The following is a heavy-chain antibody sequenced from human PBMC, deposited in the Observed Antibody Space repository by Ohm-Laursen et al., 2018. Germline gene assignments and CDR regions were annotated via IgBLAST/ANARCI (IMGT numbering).Heavy chain of an antibody. D-gene: IGHD4-17*01. CDR1: GFIFSNYG. J-gene: IGHJ4*02. Sequence: SLRLSCAASGFIFSNYGMHWVRQAPGKGLEWVAVISYDGSNKYYADSVKGRFTISRDNSKNTLYLQMNSLRAEDTAVYYCARDLRTTVTTLGYWGQGTLVTVSS. CDR2: ISYDGSNK. CDR3: ARDLRTTVTTLGY. V-gene: IGHV3-33*05.